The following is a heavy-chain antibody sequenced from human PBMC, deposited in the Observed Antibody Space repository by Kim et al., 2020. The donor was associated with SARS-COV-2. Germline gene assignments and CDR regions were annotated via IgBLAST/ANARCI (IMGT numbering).Heavy chain of an antibody. J-gene: IGHJ3*02. CDR3: AREVVVSPDAFDI. CDR2: ISGSGSSK. Sequence: GGSLRLSCAASGLTFRSYEMNWVRQAPGKGLEWVSYISGSGSSKYYADSVKGRFTISRDNAKNSLYLQMNGLRAEDTAVYYCAREVVVSPDAFDIWGQGTMVTFSS. V-gene: IGHV3-48*03. D-gene: IGHD3-22*01. CDR1: GLTFRSYE.